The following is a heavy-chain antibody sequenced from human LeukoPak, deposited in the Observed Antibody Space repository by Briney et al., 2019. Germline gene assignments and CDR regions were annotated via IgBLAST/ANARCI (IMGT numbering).Heavy chain of an antibody. CDR2: ISGSGVTT. Sequence: GGSLRLSCAASGFPFTSYAMTWVRQAPGKGLEWVSAISGSGVTTYFADSVKGRFTISRDNSKNTLYLQMNSLRAEDTAVYYCAREYYYDSSGYSAFDIWGQGTMVTVSS. CDR1: GFPFTSYA. CDR3: AREYYYDSSGYSAFDI. J-gene: IGHJ3*02. D-gene: IGHD3-22*01. V-gene: IGHV3-23*01.